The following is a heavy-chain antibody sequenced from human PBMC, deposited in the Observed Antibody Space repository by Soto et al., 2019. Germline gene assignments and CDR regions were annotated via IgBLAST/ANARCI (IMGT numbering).Heavy chain of an antibody. Sequence: EVQLLDSGGGLVQPGGSLRLSCAASGFSFSDYAMNWVRQAPGKGLEWVSEISATGGSTFYADFVKGRFTISRDNSKNTLYLHLTSLRDEDTARYYCAKANSAWYDSKSYYLDDWGPGTLVTVSS. CDR2: ISATGGST. J-gene: IGHJ4*02. V-gene: IGHV3-23*01. CDR1: GFSFSDYA. D-gene: IGHD6-19*01. CDR3: AKANSAWYDSKSYYLDD.